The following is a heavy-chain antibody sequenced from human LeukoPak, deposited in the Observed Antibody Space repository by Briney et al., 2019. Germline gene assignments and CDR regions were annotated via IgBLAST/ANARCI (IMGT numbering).Heavy chain of an antibody. CDR3: ARKGGTRGPLNY. CDR2: IKQDGSET. V-gene: IGHV3-7*01. J-gene: IGHJ4*02. Sequence: GGSLRLSCAASGFTFSNYWMSWVRQAPGKGLEWVANIKQDGSETYYVDSVKGRFTISRDNARNSLFLQMNSLTAEDTAVYYCARKGGTRGPLNYWGQGTLVTVSS. D-gene: IGHD2-8*01. CDR1: GFTFSNYW.